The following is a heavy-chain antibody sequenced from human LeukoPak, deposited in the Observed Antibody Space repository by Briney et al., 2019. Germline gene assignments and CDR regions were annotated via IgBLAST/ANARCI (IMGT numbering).Heavy chain of an antibody. CDR2: INPNSGGT. CDR3: ARVEWLTYNWFDP. D-gene: IGHD6-19*01. V-gene: IGHV1-2*02. J-gene: IGHJ5*02. CDR1: GYTFTGYY. Sequence: GASVEVSCKASGYTFTGYYMHWVRQAPGQGLEWMGWINPNSGGTNYAQKFQGRVTMTRDTSISTAYMELSRLRSDDTAVYYCARVEWLTYNWFDPWGQGILVTVSS.